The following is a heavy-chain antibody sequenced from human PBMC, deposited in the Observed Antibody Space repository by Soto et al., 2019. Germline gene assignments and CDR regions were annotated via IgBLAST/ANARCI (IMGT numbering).Heavy chain of an antibody. J-gene: IGHJ4*02. Sequence: GGSLRLSFSTSGFTLSSYAMSWVRQAPGKGLEWVSASVGSGGSTYYADSVKGRFTISRHNSKNTLYLQMDSLRAEDTAVYYCAKDSLYFYARSGYHDYWGQGTLVTVSS. CDR3: AKDSLYFYARSGYHDY. V-gene: IGHV3-23*01. CDR2: SVGSGGST. D-gene: IGHD3-22*01. CDR1: GFTLSSYA.